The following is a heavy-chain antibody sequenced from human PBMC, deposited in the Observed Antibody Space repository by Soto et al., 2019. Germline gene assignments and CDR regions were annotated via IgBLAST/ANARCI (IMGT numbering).Heavy chain of an antibody. V-gene: IGHV4-31*03. Sequence: SETLSLTCTVSGGSISSGGYYWSWIRQHPGKGLEWIGYIYYSGSTYFNPSLKSRLTISVDTSKNQFSLQLSSVTAADTAVYYCARAGHSSSSGGANWFDPWGQGTLVTVPS. CDR3: ARAGHSSSSGGANWFDP. CDR1: GGSISSGGYY. J-gene: IGHJ5*02. D-gene: IGHD6-6*01. CDR2: IYYSGST.